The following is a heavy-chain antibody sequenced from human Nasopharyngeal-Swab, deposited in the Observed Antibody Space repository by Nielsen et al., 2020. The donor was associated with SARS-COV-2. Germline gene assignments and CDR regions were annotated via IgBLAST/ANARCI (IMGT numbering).Heavy chain of an antibody. CDR1: GGSISSYY. Sequence: GSLRLSCTVSGGSISSYYWSWIRQPPGKGLEWIGYISYSGSTNYNPSLKSRVTISVDTSKSQFSLKLYSVTAADTAVYYCTSGESTIVGATYYYFGMDVWGQGTTVTVSS. D-gene: IGHD1-26*01. V-gene: IGHV4-59*13. CDR2: ISYSGST. J-gene: IGHJ6*02. CDR3: TSGESTIVGATYYYFGMDV.